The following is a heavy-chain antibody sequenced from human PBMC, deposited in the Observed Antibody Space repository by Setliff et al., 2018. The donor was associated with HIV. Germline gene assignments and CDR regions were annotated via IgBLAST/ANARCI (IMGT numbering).Heavy chain of an antibody. CDR3: ARSITTAGTVFDY. CDR1: GDSVSSTSGA. Sequence: SQTLSLTCVISGDSVSSTSGAWNWIRQSPSRGLEWLGRTFHRSKWYSDYAESVRSRITINPDTSKNQLSLQLHSVTPEDTAVYYCARSITTAGTVFDYWGQGTLVTVSS. CDR2: TFHRSKWYS. J-gene: IGHJ4*02. V-gene: IGHV6-1*01. D-gene: IGHD6-13*01.